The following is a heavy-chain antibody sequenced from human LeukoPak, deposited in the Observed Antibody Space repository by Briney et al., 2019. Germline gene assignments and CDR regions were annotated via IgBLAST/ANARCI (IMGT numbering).Heavy chain of an antibody. CDR1: GGSISSYY. D-gene: IGHD6-19*01. Sequence: PSETLSLTCTVSGGSISSYYWSWIRQPPGKGLEWIGYIYYSGSTNYNPSLKSRVTTSVDTSKNQFSLKLSSVTAADTAVYYCARAATSSGWYIGYWGQGTLVTVSS. J-gene: IGHJ4*02. CDR3: ARAATSSGWYIGY. V-gene: IGHV4-59*01. CDR2: IYYSGST.